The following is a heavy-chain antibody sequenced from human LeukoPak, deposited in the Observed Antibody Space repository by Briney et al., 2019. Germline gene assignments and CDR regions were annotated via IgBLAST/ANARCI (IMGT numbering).Heavy chain of an antibody. CDR1: GSTFSNYA. D-gene: IGHD3-22*01. CDR2: IIPMFATV. CDR3: ARNHDNTGYYDAYFDY. J-gene: IGHJ4*02. V-gene: IGHV1-69*05. Sequence: SVKVSCKASGSTFSNYAINWVRQAPGQGLDWMGGIIPMFATVNYAQKFQGRVTITTDESTNTAYMELSGLRSEDTAVYYCARNHDNTGYYDAYFDYWGQGTLVTVSS.